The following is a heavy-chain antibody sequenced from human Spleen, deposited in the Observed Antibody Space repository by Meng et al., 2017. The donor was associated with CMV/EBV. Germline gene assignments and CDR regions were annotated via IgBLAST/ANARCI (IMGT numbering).Heavy chain of an antibody. Sequence: SETLSLTCAVYGGSFRGHSWSWIRQPPGKGLEWIGEINQSGSSNYNPSLKNRGTISLDTSKNQFSLKVNSVTAADTAVYYCARARFDYWGQGTLVTVSS. J-gene: IGHJ4*02. CDR1: GGSFRGHS. CDR2: INQSGSS. V-gene: IGHV4-34*01. CDR3: ARARFDY.